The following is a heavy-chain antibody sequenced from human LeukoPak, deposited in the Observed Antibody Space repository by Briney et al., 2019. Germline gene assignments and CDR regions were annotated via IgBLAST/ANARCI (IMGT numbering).Heavy chain of an antibody. CDR3: ARLRGSYCSSTSCLRQNWFDP. J-gene: IGHJ5*02. V-gene: IGHV4-38-2*01. Sequence: SETLSLTCAVSGYSISSGYYWGWIRQPPGKGLEWIGMIYHSGSTYYNPSLKSRVTISVDTYKNQFSLKLSSVTAADTAVYYCARLRGSYCSSTSCLRQNWFDPWGQGTLVTVSS. CDR1: GYSISSGYY. D-gene: IGHD2-2*01. CDR2: IYHSGST.